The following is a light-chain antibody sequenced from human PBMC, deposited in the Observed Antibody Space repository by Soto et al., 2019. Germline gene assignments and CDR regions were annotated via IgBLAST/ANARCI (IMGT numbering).Light chain of an antibody. CDR2: GAS. CDR3: QQYGRSPPWT. V-gene: IGKV3-20*01. J-gene: IGKJ1*01. CDR1: QSVSSSY. Sequence: EIVLTQFPGTLSLSPGERATLSCRASQSVSSSYLAWYQQKPGQAPRLLIYGASSRATGIPDRFSGSASGTDFTLTISRLEPEDFAVYYCQQYGRSPPWTFGQGTKVDIK.